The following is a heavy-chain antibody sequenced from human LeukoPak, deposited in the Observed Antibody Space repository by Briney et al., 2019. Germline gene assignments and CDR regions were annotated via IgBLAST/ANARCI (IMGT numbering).Heavy chain of an antibody. CDR2: IEQDGSER. J-gene: IGHJ5*01. Sequence: GGSLRLSCAPSGFTFRTYWMAWVRQAPRKGLEWVATIEQDGSERYYVDSVKGRFTISRDNAKNSPYVQMNSLRGEDTAVYYCAGARGWEFSSWGQGTLVTVSS. D-gene: IGHD1-26*01. CDR3: AGARGWEFSS. V-gene: IGHV3-7*01. CDR1: GFTFRTYW.